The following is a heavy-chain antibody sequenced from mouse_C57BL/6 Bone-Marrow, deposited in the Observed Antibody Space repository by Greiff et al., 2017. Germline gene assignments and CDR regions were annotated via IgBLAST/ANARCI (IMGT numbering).Heavy chain of an antibody. Sequence: VKLMESGAELARPGASVKLSCKASGYTFTSYGISWVKQRTGQGLEWIGEIYPRSGNTYYNEKFKGKATLTADKSSSTAYMELRSLTSEDSAVYFCARSIPYYYGSSYGWFAYWGQGTLVTVSA. J-gene: IGHJ3*01. D-gene: IGHD1-1*01. CDR3: ARSIPYYYGSSYGWFAY. CDR1: GYTFTSYG. V-gene: IGHV1-81*01. CDR2: IYPRSGNT.